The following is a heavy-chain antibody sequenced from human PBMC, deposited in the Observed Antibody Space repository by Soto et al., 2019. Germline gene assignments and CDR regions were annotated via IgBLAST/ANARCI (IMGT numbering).Heavy chain of an antibody. CDR2: IKTKTEGETT. CDR3: TTQGRYSDY. V-gene: IGHV3-15*01. D-gene: IGHD2-15*01. CDR1: GFTFSNAW. J-gene: IGHJ4*02. Sequence: EVQLVESGGGLVKPGGSLRLSCTASGFTFSNAWMNWVRQAPGKGLEWVGRIKTKTEGETTDYVAPVKGRFTISRDDSKNTLYLQINSLRIDDTAVYFCTTQGRYSDYWGQVTLVTVSS.